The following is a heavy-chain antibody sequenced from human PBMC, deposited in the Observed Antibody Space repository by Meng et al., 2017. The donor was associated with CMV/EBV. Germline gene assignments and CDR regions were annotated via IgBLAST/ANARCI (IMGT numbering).Heavy chain of an antibody. CDR3: ARDMGPPGRFLEWLDPDYYYYYGMDV. V-gene: IGHV3-21*01. J-gene: IGHJ6*02. D-gene: IGHD3-3*01. CDR1: GFTFSSYS. CDR2: ISSSSSYI. Sequence: GGSLRLSCAASGFTFSSYSMNWVRQAPGKGLEWVSSISSSSSYIYYADSVKGRFTISRDNAKHSLYLQMNSLRAEDTAVYYCARDMGPPGRFLEWLDPDYYYYYGMDVWGQGTTVTVSS.